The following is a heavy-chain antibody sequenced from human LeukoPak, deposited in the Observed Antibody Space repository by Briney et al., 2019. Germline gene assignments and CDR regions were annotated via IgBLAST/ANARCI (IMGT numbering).Heavy chain of an antibody. V-gene: IGHV4-30-2*01. CDR3: ARDALGYCSGGSCYPTI. CDR1: GGSISSGGYY. J-gene: IGHJ4*02. CDR2: IYHSGST. D-gene: IGHD2-15*01. Sequence: SQTLSLTCTVSGGSISSGGYYWSWIRQPPGKGLEWIGYIYHSGSTYYNPSLKSRVTISVDRSKNQFSLKLSSVTAADTAVYYCARDALGYCSGGSCYPTIWGQGTLVTVSS.